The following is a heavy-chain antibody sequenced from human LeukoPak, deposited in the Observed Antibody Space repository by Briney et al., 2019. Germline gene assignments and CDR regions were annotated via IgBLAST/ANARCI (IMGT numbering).Heavy chain of an antibody. CDR1: GFTFSNAW. Sequence: GGSLRLSCAASGFTFSNAWMSWVRQAPGKGLEWVGRIKSKTDGGTTDYAAPVKGRFTISRDDSKNTLYLQMNSLKTEDTAVYYCTTVYSGSYYDDYYYYMDVWGKGTTVTISS. D-gene: IGHD1-26*01. V-gene: IGHV3-15*01. CDR3: TTVYSGSYYDDYYYYMDV. CDR2: IKSKTDGGTT. J-gene: IGHJ6*03.